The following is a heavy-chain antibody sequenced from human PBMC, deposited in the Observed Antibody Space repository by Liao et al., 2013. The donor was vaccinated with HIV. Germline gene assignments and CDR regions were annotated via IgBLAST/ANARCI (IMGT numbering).Heavy chain of an antibody. V-gene: IGHV4-4*07. D-gene: IGHD4/OR15-4a*01. J-gene: IGHJ2*01. CDR2: IYSSGST. Sequence: QVQLQESGPGLVKPSETLSLTCTVSGGSISGYYWTWIRQPAGKGLEYIGHIYSSGSTKYNPSLKSRVTMSVDTSKNQFSLRLSSVTAADTAVYYCARVETMVTRYRARYFDLWGRGTLVTVSS. CDR3: ARVETMVTRYRARYFDL. CDR1: GGSISGYY.